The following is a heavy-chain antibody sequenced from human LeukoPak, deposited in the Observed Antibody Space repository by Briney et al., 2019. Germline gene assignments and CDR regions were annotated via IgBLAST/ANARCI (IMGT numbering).Heavy chain of an antibody. CDR1: GYSISSGYF. Sequence: SETLSLTCTVSGYSISSGYFWGWIRQPPGKGLEWIGRMPTSGSINYNPSLKSRVTISVDTSKNQFSLKLSSVTAADTAVYYCARSSGGGPQHWGQGTLVTVSS. CDR2: MPTSGSI. D-gene: IGHD3-16*01. J-gene: IGHJ1*01. V-gene: IGHV4-38-2*02. CDR3: ARSSGGGPQH.